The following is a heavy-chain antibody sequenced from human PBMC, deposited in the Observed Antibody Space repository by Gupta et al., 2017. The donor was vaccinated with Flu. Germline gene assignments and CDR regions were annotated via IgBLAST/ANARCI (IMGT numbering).Heavy chain of an antibody. CDR3: AKDPVEGVYTDGAKYFQD. J-gene: IGHJ1*01. Sequence: EVHLLESGGGLVQLGGSVRLSCAASGFTFSSYAMSWVRQAPAKGLEWGAGSSDSGSSTYYGDSVKSRVTIARDNSKNTLDRQMNNLRVEETAVYYCAKDPVEGVYTDGAKYFQDGGQGTLVTVSS. CDR2: SSDSGSST. V-gene: IGHV3-23*01. CDR1: GFTFSSYA. D-gene: IGHD1-14*01.